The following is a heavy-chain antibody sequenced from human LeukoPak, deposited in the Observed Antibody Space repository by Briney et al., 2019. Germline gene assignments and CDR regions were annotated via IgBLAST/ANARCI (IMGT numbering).Heavy chain of an antibody. CDR3: VRLRDLGTLHFYFYMDV. CDR2: ISDDENT. V-gene: IGHV4-39*01. Sequence: VKPSETLSLTCIVSGGSFNSRNYYWGWIRQPPGQGLEWIGHISDDENTHSNPSLKSRVTISVDSSKDQLSLNLLSVTAADTAVYYCVRLRDLGTLHFYFYMDVWGKGTTVTVS. J-gene: IGHJ6*03. D-gene: IGHD1-1*01. CDR1: GGSFNSRNYY.